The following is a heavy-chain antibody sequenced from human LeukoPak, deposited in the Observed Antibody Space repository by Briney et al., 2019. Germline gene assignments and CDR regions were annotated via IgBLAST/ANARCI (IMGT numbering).Heavy chain of an antibody. J-gene: IGHJ4*02. Sequence: SETLSLTCTVSGGSISSYYWSWIRQPPGKGLEWIGYIYYSGSTNYNPSLKSRVTISVDTSKNQFSLKLSSVTAADTAVYYCARARYDFWSGYYIYYFDYWGQGTLVTVSS. D-gene: IGHD3-3*01. V-gene: IGHV4-59*01. CDR1: GGSISSYY. CDR2: IYYSGST. CDR3: ARARYDFWSGYYIYYFDY.